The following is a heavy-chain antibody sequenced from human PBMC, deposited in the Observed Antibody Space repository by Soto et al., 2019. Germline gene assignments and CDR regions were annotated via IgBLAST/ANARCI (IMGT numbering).Heavy chain of an antibody. CDR2: INPNSGGT. CDR1: GYTFTGYY. CDR3: ARDLGDNWNDFGYYGMDV. V-gene: IGHV1-2*02. D-gene: IGHD1-1*01. Sequence: ASVKVSCKASGYTFTGYYMHWVRQAPGQGLEWMGWINPNSGGTNYAQKFQGRVTMTRDTSISTAYMELSRLRSDDTAVYYCARDLGDNWNDFGYYGMDVWGQGTTVTVS. J-gene: IGHJ6*02.